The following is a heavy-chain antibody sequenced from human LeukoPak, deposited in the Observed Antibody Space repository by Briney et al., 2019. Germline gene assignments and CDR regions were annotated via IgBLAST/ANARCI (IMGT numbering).Heavy chain of an antibody. CDR1: GGTFSSYA. J-gene: IGHJ4*02. CDR3: ARGGGDWNYYFDY. Sequence: GSSVKVSCKASGGTFSSYAISWVRQAPGQGLEWMVRIIPILGIANYAQKFQGRVTITADKSTSTAYMELSSLRSEDTAVYYCARGGGDWNYYFDYWGQGTLVTVSS. V-gene: IGHV1-69*04. D-gene: IGHD1-7*01. CDR2: IIPILGIA.